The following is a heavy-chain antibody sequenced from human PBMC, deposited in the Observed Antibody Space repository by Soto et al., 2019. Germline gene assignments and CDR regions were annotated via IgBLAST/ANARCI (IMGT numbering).Heavy chain of an antibody. Sequence: LSLTCTVSGGSISSYYWSWIRQPPGKGLEWIGYIYYSGSTNYNPSLKSRVTISVDTSKNQFSPKLSSVTAADTAVYYCARGADCSSTSCYHRSYYYYGMDVWGQGTTVTVSS. CDR3: ARGADCSSTSCYHRSYYYYGMDV. CDR1: GGSISSYY. D-gene: IGHD2-2*01. V-gene: IGHV4-59*01. CDR2: IYYSGST. J-gene: IGHJ6*02.